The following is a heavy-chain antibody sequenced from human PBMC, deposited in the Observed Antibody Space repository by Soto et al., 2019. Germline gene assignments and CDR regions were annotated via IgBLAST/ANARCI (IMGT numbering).Heavy chain of an antibody. CDR1: GFTLRNAW. V-gene: IGHV3-15*01. CDR3: TTVTTPQGPIAVAGTGVDY. Sequence: GGSLRLSGAASGFTLRNAWMSWVRKAPGKGLEWVGRIKSKTDVGTTDYAAPVKGRFTISRDDSKNTLYLQMNSLKTEDTAVYYCTTVTTPQGPIAVAGTGVDYWGQGTLVTVSS. CDR2: IKSKTDVGTT. D-gene: IGHD6-19*01. J-gene: IGHJ4*02.